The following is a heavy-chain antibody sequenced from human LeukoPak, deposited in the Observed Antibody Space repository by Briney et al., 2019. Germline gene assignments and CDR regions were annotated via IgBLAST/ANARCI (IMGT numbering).Heavy chain of an antibody. CDR3: ARDFRGLRSMDV. J-gene: IGHJ6*02. CDR1: GYTFTGYY. Sequence: ASVKVSCKASGYTFTGYYMHWVRQAPGQGLEWMGWINPNSGGTNYAQKFQGRVTMTRDTSISTVYMELSRLRSDDTAVYYCARDFRGLRSMDVWGQGTTVTVSS. V-gene: IGHV1-2*02. D-gene: IGHD3-10*01. CDR2: INPNSGGT.